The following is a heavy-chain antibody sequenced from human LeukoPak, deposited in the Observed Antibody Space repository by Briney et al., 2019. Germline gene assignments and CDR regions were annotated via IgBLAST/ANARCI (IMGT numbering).Heavy chain of an antibody. Sequence: SETLSLTCTVSGGSVSSGGYYWSWIRQHPGKGLEWIGYIYYSGSTYYNPSLKSRVTISVDTSKNQFSLKLSSVTAADTAVYYCASRYSYGYWFDPWGQGTLVTVSS. CDR1: GGSVSSGGYY. J-gene: IGHJ5*02. CDR2: IYYSGST. D-gene: IGHD5-18*01. V-gene: IGHV4-31*03. CDR3: ASRYSYGYWFDP.